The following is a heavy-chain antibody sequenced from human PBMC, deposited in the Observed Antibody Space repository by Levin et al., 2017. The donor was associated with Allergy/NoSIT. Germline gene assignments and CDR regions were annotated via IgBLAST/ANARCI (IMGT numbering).Heavy chain of an antibody. D-gene: IGHD1-26*01. J-gene: IGHJ5*02. CDR2: INHSGST. CDR1: GGSFSGYY. Sequence: SETLSLTCAVYGGSFSGYYWSWIRQPPGKGLEWIGEINHSGSTNYNPSLKSRVTISVDTSKNQFSLKLSSVTAADTAVYYCARAVGLRRREGSRFDPWGQGTLVTVSS. CDR3: ARAVGLRRREGSRFDP. V-gene: IGHV4-34*01.